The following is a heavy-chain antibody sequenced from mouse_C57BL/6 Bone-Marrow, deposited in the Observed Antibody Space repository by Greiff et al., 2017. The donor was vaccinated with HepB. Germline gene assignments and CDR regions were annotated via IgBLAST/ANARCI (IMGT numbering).Heavy chain of an antibody. J-gene: IGHJ4*01. CDR3: ARRNYYGTAMDY. CDR2: IYPGSGST. Sequence: QVQLKQPGAELVKPGASVKMSCKASGYTFTSYWITWVKQRPGQGLEWIGDIYPGSGSTNYNEKFKSKATLTVDTSSSTAYMQLSSLTSEDSAVYYCARRNYYGTAMDYWGQGTSVTVSS. V-gene: IGHV1-55*01. CDR1: GYTFTSYW. D-gene: IGHD1-1*01.